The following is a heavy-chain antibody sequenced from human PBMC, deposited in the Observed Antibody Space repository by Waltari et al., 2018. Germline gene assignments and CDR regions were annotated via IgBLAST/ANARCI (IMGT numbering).Heavy chain of an antibody. CDR2: IYYSGST. J-gene: IGHJ5*02. Sequence: QVQLQESGPGLVKPSETLSLTCTVSGGSISSHYWSWIRQPPGKGLEWIGYIYYSGSTNYNPSLKSRVTISVDTSKTQFSLKLSSVTAADTAVYYCARGGLDLNYDILTGYYTNWFDPWGQGTLVTVSS. D-gene: IGHD3-9*01. CDR1: GGSISSHY. CDR3: ARGGLDLNYDILTGYYTNWFDP. V-gene: IGHV4-59*11.